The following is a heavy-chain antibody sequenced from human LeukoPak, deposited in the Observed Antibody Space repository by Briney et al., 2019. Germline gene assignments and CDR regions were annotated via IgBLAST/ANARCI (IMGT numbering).Heavy chain of an antibody. V-gene: IGHV4-34*01. CDR2: INHSGST. J-gene: IGHJ4*02. Sequence: SETPSLTCAVYGGTFSGYYWSWIRQPPGKGLEWIGEINHSGSTSYNPSLKSRVTISVDTSKNQFSLKLSSVTAADTAVYYCARALSTALYYYFDYWGQGTLVTVSS. CDR1: GGTFSGYY. CDR3: ARALSTALYYYFDY. D-gene: IGHD2/OR15-2a*01.